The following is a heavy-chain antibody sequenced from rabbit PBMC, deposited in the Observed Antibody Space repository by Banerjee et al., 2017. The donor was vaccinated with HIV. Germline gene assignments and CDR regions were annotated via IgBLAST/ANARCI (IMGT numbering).Heavy chain of an antibody. V-gene: IGHV1S45*01. CDR2: IGGGGGNA. D-gene: IGHD6-1*01. CDR3: ARSGGGYGYGLYL. CDR1: GFDLSSYYY. J-gene: IGHJ4*01. Sequence: QEQLEESGGGLVKPEGSLTLTCKASGFDLSSYYYMCWVRQAPGKGLEWIACIGGGGGNAYYASWAKGRFTISKTSSTTVTLQLTSLTAADTATYFCARSGGGYGYGLYLWGQGTLVTVS.